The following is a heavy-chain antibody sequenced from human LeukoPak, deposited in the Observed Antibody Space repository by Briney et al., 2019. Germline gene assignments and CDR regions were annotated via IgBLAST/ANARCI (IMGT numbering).Heavy chain of an antibody. Sequence: GGSLRLSCAASGLTFSSHWRHWVRQAPGKGLVWGSRITNDGSSTTYADSVRGRFTIPTDNAKHTLYLQMSSLRADDTAVYYREREGATMVRGVIIPTRDALDIWGQGTMVTVSS. V-gene: IGHV3-74*01. CDR3: EREGATMVRGVIIPTRDALDI. D-gene: IGHD3-10*01. CDR1: GLTFSSHW. CDR2: ITNDGSST. J-gene: IGHJ3*02.